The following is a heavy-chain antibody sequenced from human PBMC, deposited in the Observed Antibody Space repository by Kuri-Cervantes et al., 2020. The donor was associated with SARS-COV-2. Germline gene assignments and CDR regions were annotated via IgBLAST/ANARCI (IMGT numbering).Heavy chain of an antibody. CDR1: GYTFTSYY. CDR2: INPSGGST. V-gene: IGHV1-46*01. Sequence: ASVKVSCKASGYTFTSYYMHWVRQAPGQGLEWMGIINPSGGSTSYAQKFQGRVTMTRDTSTSTAYMELRSLRSDDTAVYYCARDNSIAARRFDYWGQGTLVTVSS. CDR3: ARDNSIAARRFDY. D-gene: IGHD6-6*01. J-gene: IGHJ4*02.